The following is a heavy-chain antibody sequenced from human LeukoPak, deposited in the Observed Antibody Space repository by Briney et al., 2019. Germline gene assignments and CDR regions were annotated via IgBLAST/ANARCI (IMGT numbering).Heavy chain of an antibody. J-gene: IGHJ4*02. CDR1: GYTFTSYD. CDR3: ASTRGYSYGQPLN. D-gene: IGHD5-18*01. Sequence: ASVKVSCKASGYTFTSYDINWVRQATGQGLEWMGWMNPNSGNTGYAQKFQGRVTMTRNTSISTAYMELSSLRSDDTAVYYCASTRGYSYGQPLNWGQGTPVTVSS. CDR2: MNPNSGNT. V-gene: IGHV1-8*01.